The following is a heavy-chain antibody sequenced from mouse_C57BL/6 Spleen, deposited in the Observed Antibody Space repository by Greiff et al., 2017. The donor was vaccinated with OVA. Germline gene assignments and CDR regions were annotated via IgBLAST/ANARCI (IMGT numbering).Heavy chain of an antibody. CDR1: GYTFTSYW. D-gene: IGHD4-1*01. CDR2: IYPSDSET. J-gene: IGHJ4*01. V-gene: IGHV1-61*01. Sequence: QVQLKQPGAELVRPGSSVKLSCKASGYTFTSYWMDWVKQRPGQGLEWIGNIYPSDSETHYNQKFKDKATVTVDKSSSTAYMQLSSLTSEDSAVYYCASSGTRDAMDYWGQGTSVTVSS. CDR3: ASSGTRDAMDY.